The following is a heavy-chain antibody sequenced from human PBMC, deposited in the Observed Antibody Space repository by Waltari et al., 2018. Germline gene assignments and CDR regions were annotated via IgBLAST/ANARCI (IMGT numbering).Heavy chain of an antibody. J-gene: IGHJ4*02. V-gene: IGHV3-21*01. Sequence: EVQLVESGGGLVKPGGSLSLSGAASGFTFSSYSLNWVRAAPGKGLEWVSSISSSSSYIYYADSVKGRFTISRDNAKNSLYLQMNSLRAEDTAVYYCAREVVVVTAIHAYYFDYWGQGTLVTVSS. CDR3: AREVVVVTAIHAYYFDY. D-gene: IGHD2-21*02. CDR1: GFTFSSYS. CDR2: ISSSSSYI.